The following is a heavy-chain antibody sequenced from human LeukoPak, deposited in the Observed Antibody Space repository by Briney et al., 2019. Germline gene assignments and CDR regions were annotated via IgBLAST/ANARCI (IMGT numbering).Heavy chain of an antibody. Sequence: ASVKVSCKASGYTFTGNYMHWVRQAPGQGLEWMGWINPNSGGTNYAQKFQGRVTMTRDTSIGTAYMELNRLRSDDTAVYYCARGSYDSSDFEFLHHWGRGTLVTVSS. J-gene: IGHJ1*01. V-gene: IGHV1-2*02. CDR1: GYTFTGNY. CDR3: ARGSYDSSDFEFLHH. CDR2: INPNSGGT. D-gene: IGHD3-22*01.